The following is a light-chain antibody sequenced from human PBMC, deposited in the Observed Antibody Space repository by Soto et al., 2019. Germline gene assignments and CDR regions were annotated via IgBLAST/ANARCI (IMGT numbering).Light chain of an antibody. CDR1: SSNIGSNT. CDR3: AAWDDSLNGYV. Sequence: QSVLTQPPSASGTPGQRVTISRSGSSSNIGSNTVNWVQQLPGSAPTLLIYSNNQRPSGVPDRFSGSESGTSASLDISGRQSEDEADYYCAAWDDSLNGYVFGTGTKVTVL. CDR2: SNN. J-gene: IGLJ1*01. V-gene: IGLV1-44*01.